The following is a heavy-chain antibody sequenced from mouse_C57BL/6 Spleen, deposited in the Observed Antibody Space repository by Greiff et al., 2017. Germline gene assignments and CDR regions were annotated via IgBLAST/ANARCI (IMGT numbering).Heavy chain of an antibody. CDR2: IDPEDGDT. Sequence: EVQLKESGAELVRPGASVKLSCTASGFNIKDYYMHWVKQRPEQGLEWIGRIDPEDGDTEYAPKFQGKATMTADTSSNTAYLHLSSLTSEDTAVYYGTNLDSSGYDAMDYWGQGTSVTVSS. J-gene: IGHJ4*01. CDR1: GFNIKDYY. V-gene: IGHV14-1*01. CDR3: TNLDSSGYDAMDY. D-gene: IGHD3-2*02.